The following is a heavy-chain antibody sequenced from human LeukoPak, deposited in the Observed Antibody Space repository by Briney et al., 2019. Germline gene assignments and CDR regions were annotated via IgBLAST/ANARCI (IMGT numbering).Heavy chain of an antibody. J-gene: IGHJ5*02. D-gene: IGHD5-18*01. V-gene: IGHV7-4-1*02. CDR1: GYTFTSYA. Sequence: ASVTVSCTASGYTFTSYAMNWVRQAPGQGLEWMGWINTNTGNLTYAQGFTGRFVFSLDTSVSTAYLQISSLKAEDTAVYYCARAGIGYSYGYGWFDPWGQGTLVTVSS. CDR2: INTNTGNL. CDR3: ARAGIGYSYGYGWFDP.